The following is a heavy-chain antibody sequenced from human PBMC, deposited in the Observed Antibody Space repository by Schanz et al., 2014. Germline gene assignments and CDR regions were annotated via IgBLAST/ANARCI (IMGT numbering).Heavy chain of an antibody. CDR1: GFTFNSYA. CDR2: ISGSGGTT. Sequence: EVQLLESGGGLVQPGESLRVSCAASGFTFNSYAMSWVRQAPGRGLEWVSGISGSGGTTHYADSVEGRFTISRVNSKNTLYLRMKGLRAEDTAVYYCAKGRRGYFDSSGSYWGTFDFSGQGTLVSVSS. V-gene: IGHV3-23*01. D-gene: IGHD3-22*01. J-gene: IGHJ4*02. CDR3: AKGRRGYFDSSGSYWGTFDF.